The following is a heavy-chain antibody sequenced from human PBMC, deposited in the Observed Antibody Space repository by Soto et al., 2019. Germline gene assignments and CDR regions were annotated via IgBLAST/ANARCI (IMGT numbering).Heavy chain of an antibody. D-gene: IGHD3-3*02. Sequence: GGSLRLSCAASGFTFSSYAMHWVRQAPGKGLEWVAVISYDGSNKYYADSVKGRFTISRDNSKNTLYLQMNSLRAEDTAVYYCARAISPEIYYYYYGMDVWGQGTTVTVSS. V-gene: IGHV3-30-3*01. J-gene: IGHJ6*02. CDR1: GFTFSSYA. CDR3: ARAISPEIYYYYYGMDV. CDR2: ISYDGSNK.